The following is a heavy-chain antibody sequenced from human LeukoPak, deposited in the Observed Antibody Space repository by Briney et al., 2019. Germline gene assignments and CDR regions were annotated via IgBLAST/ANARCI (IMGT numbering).Heavy chain of an antibody. D-gene: IGHD3-10*01. J-gene: IGHJ4*02. CDR3: AKDPYYGSGSYYFFDY. CDR1: GFTFSDYY. V-gene: IGHV3-11*01. CDR2: ISSSGSTI. Sequence: PGGSLRLSCAASGFTFSDYYMSWIRQAPGKGLEWVSYISSSGSTIYYADSVKGRFTISRDNAKNSLYLQMNSLRAEDTAVYYCAKDPYYGSGSYYFFDYWGQGTLVTVSS.